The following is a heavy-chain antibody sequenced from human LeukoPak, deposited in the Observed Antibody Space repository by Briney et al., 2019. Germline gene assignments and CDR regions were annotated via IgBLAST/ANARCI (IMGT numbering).Heavy chain of an antibody. CDR2: ISGSGGST. CDR1: GFTFSSYA. CDR3: AKLHHHTAWFDP. V-gene: IGHV3-23*01. D-gene: IGHD2-21*02. Sequence: PGGPLRLSCAASGFTFSSYAMSWVRQAPGKGLEWVSAISGSGGSTYYADSVKGRFTISRDNSKNTLYLQMNSLRAEGTAVYYCAKLHHHTAWFDPWGQGTLVTVSS. J-gene: IGHJ5*02.